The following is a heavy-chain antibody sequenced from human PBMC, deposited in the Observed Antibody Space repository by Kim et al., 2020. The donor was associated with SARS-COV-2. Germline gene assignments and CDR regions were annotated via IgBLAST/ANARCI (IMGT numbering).Heavy chain of an antibody. V-gene: IGHV4-61*01. J-gene: IGHJ4*02. CDR1: GGSVSSGSYY. Sequence: SETLSLTCTVSGGSVSSGSYYWGWIRQPPGKGLEWIGYIYYSGSTYYNPSLKSRVTISVDTSKNQFSLKLSSVTAADTAVYYCARRPPSDIAAGGDYYFDFWGQGTLVTVSS. CDR2: IYYSGST. CDR3: ARRPPSDIAAGGDYYFDF. D-gene: IGHD6-13*01.